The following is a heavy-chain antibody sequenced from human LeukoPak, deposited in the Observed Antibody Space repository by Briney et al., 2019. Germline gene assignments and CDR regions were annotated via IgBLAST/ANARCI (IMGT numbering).Heavy chain of an antibody. CDR1: GFTFSSYW. J-gene: IGHJ4*02. V-gene: IGHV3-7*01. D-gene: IGHD1-26*01. CDR3: ARDPVEWELLLDY. CDR2: MNIDGSEK. Sequence: GGSLRLSCAASGFTFSSYWMGWVRQAPGKRLEWVANMNIDGSEKYYADSAKGRFTISRDNARNPVYLQMNSLRVEDTAVYYCARDPVEWELLLDYWGQGTLVTVSS.